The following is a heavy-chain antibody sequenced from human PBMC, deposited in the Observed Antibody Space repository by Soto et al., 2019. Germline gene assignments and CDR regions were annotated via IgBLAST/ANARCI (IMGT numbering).Heavy chain of an antibody. CDR1: GGSISSYY. D-gene: IGHD6-13*01. CDR3: AIRRKDSSSVWFAP. J-gene: IGHJ5*02. Sequence: SETLSLTCTVSGGSISSYYWSWIRQPPGKGLEWIGYIYYSGSTNYNPSLKSRVTISVDTSKNQFSLKLSPVTAADTAVYYCAIRRKDSSSVWFAPWGQGTLVTVSS. CDR2: IYYSGST. V-gene: IGHV4-59*01.